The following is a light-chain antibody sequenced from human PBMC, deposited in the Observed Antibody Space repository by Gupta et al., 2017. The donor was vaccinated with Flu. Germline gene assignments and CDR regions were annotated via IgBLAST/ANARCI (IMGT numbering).Light chain of an antibody. V-gene: IGKV1-39*01. Sequence: DIQMTQSPSSLSASVGDRVTITCRASQSISSYINWYQQKPGKAPKLLIYAASSLQSGVPSRFSGSGSGTDFTLTISSLQPEDFATYYCQQNYSTPYTFGQGTELEIK. J-gene: IGKJ2*01. CDR2: AAS. CDR1: QSISSY. CDR3: QQNYSTPYT.